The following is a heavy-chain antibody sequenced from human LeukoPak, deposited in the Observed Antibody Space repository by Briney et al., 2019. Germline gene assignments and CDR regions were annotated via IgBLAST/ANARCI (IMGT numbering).Heavy chain of an antibody. CDR2: IYYSGST. V-gene: IGHV4-39*01. CDR1: GGSISSSSYY. CDR3: ARYNGYAGDYFDY. Sequence: SETLSLTCTVSGGSISSSSYYWGWIRQPPGKGLEWIGSIYYSGSTYYNPSLKSRVTISVDTSKNQFSLKLSSVTAADTAVYYCARYNGYAGDYFDYWGQGTLVSVSS. J-gene: IGHJ4*02. D-gene: IGHD5-12*01.